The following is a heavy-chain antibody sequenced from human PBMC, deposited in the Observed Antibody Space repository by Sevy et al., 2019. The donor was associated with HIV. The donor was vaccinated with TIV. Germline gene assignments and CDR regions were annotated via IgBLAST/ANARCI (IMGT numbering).Heavy chain of an antibody. CDR1: GYTFRSYG. CDR2: ISPYTGDT. V-gene: IGHV1-18*01. D-gene: IGHD2-2*01. Sequence: ASVKVSCRASGYTFRSYGISWVRQAPGQGLEWMGWISPYTGDTDFARNVQARVSMTSDTSTSTAYMELRSPRSDDTAVYYCARDKPQGVVVIPGAMWGGIDYWGQGTPVTVSS. J-gene: IGHJ4*02. CDR3: ARDKPQGVVVIPGAMWGGIDY.